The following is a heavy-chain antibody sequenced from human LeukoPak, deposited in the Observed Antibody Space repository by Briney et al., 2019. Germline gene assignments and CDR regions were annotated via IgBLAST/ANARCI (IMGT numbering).Heavy chain of an antibody. CDR1: GFTFSRYS. V-gene: IGHV3-74*01. Sequence: GGSLRPSCAASGFTFSRYSMHWVRQAPGKGLVWVSHVNSDGSGTDYADSVKGRFTISRDNSKNTLYLQMNSLRAEDTAVYYCAKLLYYYDSSQPYWGQGALVTVSS. D-gene: IGHD3-22*01. J-gene: IGHJ4*02. CDR2: VNSDGSGT. CDR3: AKLLYYYDSSQPY.